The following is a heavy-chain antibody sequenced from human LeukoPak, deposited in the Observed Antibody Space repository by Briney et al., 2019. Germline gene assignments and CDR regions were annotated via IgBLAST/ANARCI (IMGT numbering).Heavy chain of an antibody. CDR3: ARDRGEGIVGTFDY. CDR2: IFYSGNT. V-gene: IGHV4-59*11. Sequence: PSETLSLTCTVSGDSISNHYWSWIRQPPGKGLVWIGYIFYSGNTHYNPSLKSRVTMSVDTSKNQFSLRLSSVTPADTAVYYCARDRGEGIVGTFDYWDQGTLVTVSS. CDR1: GDSISNHY. D-gene: IGHD1-26*01. J-gene: IGHJ4*02.